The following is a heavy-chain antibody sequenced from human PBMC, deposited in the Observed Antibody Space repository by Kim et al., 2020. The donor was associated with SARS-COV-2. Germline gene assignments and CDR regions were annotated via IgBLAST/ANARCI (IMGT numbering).Heavy chain of an antibody. V-gene: IGHV4-34*01. Sequence: SETLSLTCAVNGGSFSTSYWSWIRQPPGKGLEWIGDINHAGSTNYNASLKSRVTISIDTSDNRFSLKLSSVTAADTAVYYCARKSRFFDWLFFYSFDSWGLGTLVTVSS. J-gene: IGHJ4*02. D-gene: IGHD3-3*01. CDR2: INHAGST. CDR3: ARKSRFFDWLFFYSFDS. CDR1: GGSFSTSY.